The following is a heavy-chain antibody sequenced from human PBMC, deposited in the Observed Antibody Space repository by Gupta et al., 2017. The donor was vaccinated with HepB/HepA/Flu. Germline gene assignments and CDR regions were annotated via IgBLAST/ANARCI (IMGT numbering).Heavy chain of an antibody. CDR3: AKVGYYYYYMDV. V-gene: IGHV3-23*01. CDR1: GFTFSTYA. CDR2: ISGSNST. Sequence: EVQLLESGGGLVQPGGSLRLYCAASGFTFSTYAMRWVRQAPGKGLEWVAAISGSNSTYYADSVKGRFTISRDNSKNTLYLQMNSLRAEDTAVYYCAKVGYYYYYMDVWGKGTTVTVSS. J-gene: IGHJ6*03.